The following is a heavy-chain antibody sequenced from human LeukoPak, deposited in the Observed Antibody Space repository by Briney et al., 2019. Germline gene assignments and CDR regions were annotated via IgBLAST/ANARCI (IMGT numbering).Heavy chain of an antibody. CDR3: ARRRVYDILTSYAFDI. CDR2: INPNSGGT. V-gene: IGHV1-2*02. D-gene: IGHD3-9*01. J-gene: IGHJ3*02. CDR1: GYTFTGYY. Sequence: ASVKVSCKASGYTFTGYYMHWVRQAPGQGLEWMGWINPNSGGTNYAQKFQGRVTMTRDTSISTAYMELSSLRSDDTTVYYCARRRVYDILTSYAFDIWGQGTMVTVSS.